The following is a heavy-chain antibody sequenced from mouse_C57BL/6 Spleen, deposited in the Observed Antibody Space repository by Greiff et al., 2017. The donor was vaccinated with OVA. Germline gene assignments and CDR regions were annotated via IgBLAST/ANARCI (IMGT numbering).Heavy chain of an antibody. CDR3: VLYYYGCNSWFAY. Sequence: QVQLQQPGAELVKPGASVKLSCKASGYTFTSYWITWVKQRPGQGLEWIGDIYPGSGSTNYNEKFKSKATLTVDTSSSTAYMQLSSLTSEDSADDDCVLYYYGCNSWFAYWGQGTLVTVSA. D-gene: IGHD1-1*01. J-gene: IGHJ3*01. CDR2: IYPGSGST. CDR1: GYTFTSYW. V-gene: IGHV1-55*01.